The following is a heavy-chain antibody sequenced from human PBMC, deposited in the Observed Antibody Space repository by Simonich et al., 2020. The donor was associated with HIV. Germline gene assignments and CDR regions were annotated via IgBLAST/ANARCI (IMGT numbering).Heavy chain of an antibody. V-gene: IGHV1-3*01. Sequence: QVQLVQSGAEVMQPGASVKVSCKASGYSFTAYYMHWVRQAPGQGLEWVGRISAYNGNTKYSQKFHGRVTITRDTSASTAYMELSSLRSEDTAVYYCARVGVTPYYYYAMDVWGQGTTVTVSS. D-gene: IGHD4-4*01. CDR1: GYSFTAYY. CDR2: ISAYNGNT. J-gene: IGHJ6*02. CDR3: ARVGVTPYYYYAMDV.